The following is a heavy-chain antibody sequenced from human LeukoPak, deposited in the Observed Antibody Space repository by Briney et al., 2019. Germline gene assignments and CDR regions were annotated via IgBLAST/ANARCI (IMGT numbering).Heavy chain of an antibody. CDR3: ARDRGLVVPAATTDY. CDR2: ISAYNGNT. CDR1: GYTFTSYG. D-gene: IGHD2-2*01. Sequence: ASVKVSCKASGYTFTSYGISWVRQAPGQGLEWMGWISAYNGNTNYAQKLQGRVTMTTDTSTSTAYMELRSLRSDDTAVYYCARDRGLVVPAATTDYWGQGTLVTVSS. J-gene: IGHJ4*02. V-gene: IGHV1-18*01.